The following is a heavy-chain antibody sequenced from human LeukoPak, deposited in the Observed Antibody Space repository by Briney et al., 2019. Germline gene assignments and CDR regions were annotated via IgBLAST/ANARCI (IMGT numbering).Heavy chain of an antibody. CDR1: GGTFSSYT. J-gene: IGHJ2*01. D-gene: IGHD1-26*01. CDR2: IIPILGIA. Sequence: SVNVSCKASGGTFSSYTISWVRQAPGQGLEWMGRIIPILGIANYAQKFQGRVTITADKSTSTAYMELSSLRSEDTAVYYCARVGLTSWYFDLWGRGTLVTVSS. CDR3: ARVGLTSWYFDL. V-gene: IGHV1-69*02.